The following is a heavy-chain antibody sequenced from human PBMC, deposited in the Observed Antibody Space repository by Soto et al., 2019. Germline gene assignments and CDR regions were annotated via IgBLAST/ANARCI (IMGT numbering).Heavy chain of an antibody. Sequence: GASVKVSCKASGYTFTGYYMHWVRQAPGQGLEWMGWINPNSGGTNYAQKFQGRVTMTRDTSISTAYMELSRLRSDDTAVYYCAAARITMIVVVSPYWYFDLWGRGPLVTVSS. V-gene: IGHV1-2*02. CDR1: GYTFTGYY. CDR2: INPNSGGT. J-gene: IGHJ2*01. D-gene: IGHD3-22*01. CDR3: AAARITMIVVVSPYWYFDL.